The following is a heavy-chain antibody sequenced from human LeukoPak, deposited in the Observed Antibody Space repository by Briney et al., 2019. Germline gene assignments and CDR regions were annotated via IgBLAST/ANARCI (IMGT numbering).Heavy chain of an antibody. J-gene: IGHJ2*01. Sequence: DPSETLSLTCAVYGGSFSGYYWSWIRQPPGKGLEWIGEINHSGSTNYNPSLKSRVTISVDTSKNQFSLKLSSVTAADTAVYYCAGTYYYDSSGYCYRAWYFDLWGRGTLVTVSS. CDR1: GGSFSGYY. CDR3: AGTYYYDSSGYCYRAWYFDL. CDR2: INHSGST. D-gene: IGHD3-22*01. V-gene: IGHV4-34*01.